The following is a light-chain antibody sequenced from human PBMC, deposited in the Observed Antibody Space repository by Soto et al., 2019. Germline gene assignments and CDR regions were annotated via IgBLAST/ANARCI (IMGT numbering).Light chain of an antibody. CDR1: SSDFGTYNG. V-gene: IGLV2-18*02. Sequence: QSALTQPPSVSGSPGQSVTISCTGPSSDFGTYNGISWYQQPPGTAPKLMIYDVSNRPSGVLDRFSGSKSGNTASLTISGLQAEDEGDYYCSSYTISNTYVFGTGTKVTVL. J-gene: IGLJ1*01. CDR2: DVS. CDR3: SSYTISNTYV.